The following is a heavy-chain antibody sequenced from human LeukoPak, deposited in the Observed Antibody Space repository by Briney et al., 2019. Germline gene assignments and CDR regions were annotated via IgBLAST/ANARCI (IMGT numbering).Heavy chain of an antibody. Sequence: GGSLGLSCAASAFTFSSYGMHWVRQAPGKGLEWVSYISSSGTTISYAQSVKGRFTITRDNAQNSLTLHMNTLRADDTAVYYCAKDGGTHFDHWGQGTLVTVSS. CDR2: ISSSGTTI. J-gene: IGHJ4*02. V-gene: IGHV3-48*01. D-gene: IGHD1-26*01. CDR1: AFTFSSYG. CDR3: AKDGGTHFDH.